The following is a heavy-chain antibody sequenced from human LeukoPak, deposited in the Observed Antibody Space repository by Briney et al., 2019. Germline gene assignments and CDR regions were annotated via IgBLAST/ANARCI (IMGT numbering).Heavy chain of an antibody. CDR1: GYTFTSYD. Sequence: ASVKVSCKASGYTFTSYDINWVRQATGQGLEWMGWMNPNSGNTGYAQKFQGRVTMTRNTSISTAYMELSSQRSEDTAVYYCARGQILRFLEWLQREGVAFDYWGQGTLVTVSS. J-gene: IGHJ4*02. D-gene: IGHD3-3*01. V-gene: IGHV1-8*01. CDR3: ARGQILRFLEWLQREGVAFDY. CDR2: MNPNSGNT.